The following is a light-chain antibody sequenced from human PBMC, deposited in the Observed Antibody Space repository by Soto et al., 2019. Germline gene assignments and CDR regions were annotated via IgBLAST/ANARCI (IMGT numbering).Light chain of an antibody. CDR1: QGINNY. Sequence: DIQLTQSPSFLSASVGDRITITCRASQGINNYLGWYRQTPGKAPKLLISTAYTLQSGVPSRVSGSGSGTEFTLTISSLQPEEFATYDWQQLDNYPRTCGQGTRVEIK. CDR3: QQLDNYPRT. J-gene: IGKJ1*01. V-gene: IGKV1-9*01. CDR2: TAY.